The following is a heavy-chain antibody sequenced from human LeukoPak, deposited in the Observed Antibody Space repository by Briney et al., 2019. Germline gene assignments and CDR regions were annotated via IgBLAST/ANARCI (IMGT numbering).Heavy chain of an antibody. CDR2: IIPIVGIG. CDR1: GGTFSSYT. D-gene: IGHD6-19*01. V-gene: IGHV1-69*02. CDR3: ARGIPVAGAAAEYFQE. J-gene: IGHJ1*01. Sequence: GASVKVSCKASGGTFSSYTITWVRQAPGQGLEWMGRIIPIVGIGNYAQKFQGRVTITADKSTSTAYMELIRLRSEDTAVYYCARGIPVAGAAAEYFQEWGQGTLVTVSS.